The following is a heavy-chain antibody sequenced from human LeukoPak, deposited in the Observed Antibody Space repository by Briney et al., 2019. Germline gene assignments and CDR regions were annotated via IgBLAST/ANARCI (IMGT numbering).Heavy chain of an antibody. CDR2: ISHTGSTM. V-gene: IGHV3-48*04. Sequence: GGSLRLSCAASGFRFSSYSMNWVRQAPGKGLEWVSYISHTGSTMSYADSVKGRFTISRDNARNSLHLQMNSLRAEDTAVYYCARGQPGVAAAGNLDYWGQGTLVTVSS. D-gene: IGHD6-13*01. CDR3: ARGQPGVAAAGNLDY. CDR1: GFRFSSYS. J-gene: IGHJ4*02.